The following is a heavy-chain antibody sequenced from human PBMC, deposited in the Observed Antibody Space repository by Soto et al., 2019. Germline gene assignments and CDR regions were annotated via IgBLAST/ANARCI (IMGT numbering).Heavy chain of an antibody. CDR2: VYHSGTT. J-gene: IGHJ4*02. CDR3: AVPGDGACDY. CDR1: GASIGTNNW. V-gene: IGHV4-4*02. Sequence: QVQLQESGPGLVEPSGTLSLTCAVSGASIGTNNWWSWVRQPPGKGLEWIGEVYHSGTTNCNPSLKSRVTISIDNSKTQFSLRLTSMTAADTAVYYCAVPGDGACDYRSQGTLVTVSS.